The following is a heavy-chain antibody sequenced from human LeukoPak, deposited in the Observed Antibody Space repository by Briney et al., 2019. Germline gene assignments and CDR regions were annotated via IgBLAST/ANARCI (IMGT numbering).Heavy chain of an antibody. V-gene: IGHV1-2*02. CDR2: INPNSGGT. Sequence: ASVKVSCKASGYTFTSYGISWVRQAPGQGLEWMGWINPNSGGTNYAQKFQGRVTMTRDTSISTAYMELSRLRSDDTAVYYCAREVPEYSSSSGNWFDPWGQGTLVTVSS. CDR1: GYTFTSYG. J-gene: IGHJ5*02. D-gene: IGHD6-6*01. CDR3: AREVPEYSSSSGNWFDP.